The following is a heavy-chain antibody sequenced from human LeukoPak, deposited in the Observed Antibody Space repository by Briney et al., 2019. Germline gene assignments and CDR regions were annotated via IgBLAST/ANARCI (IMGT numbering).Heavy chain of an antibody. D-gene: IGHD2-15*01. J-gene: IGHJ5*02. Sequence: PGGSLRLSCAASGFTFSRYSMHWVRQAPGKGLEWLAFISYDGSNKYYADSVKGRFIISRDNSKNTLYLQMNSLRAEDTAVYYCAKNGIVVVVPTNWFDPWGQGTLVTVSS. V-gene: IGHV3-30*18. CDR2: ISYDGSNK. CDR3: AKNGIVVVVPTNWFDP. CDR1: GFTFSRYS.